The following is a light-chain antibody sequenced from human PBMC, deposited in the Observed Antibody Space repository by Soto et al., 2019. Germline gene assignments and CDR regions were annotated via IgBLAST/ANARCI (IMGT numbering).Light chain of an antibody. J-gene: IGLJ7*01. V-gene: IGLV1-40*01. Sequence: QSVLTQPPSVSGAPGQRVTISCTVSSSNIGAGYDVHWYQQLPGTAPKLLIYGNSNRPSGVPVRFCGSKSGPSASLAITGLQAEDEADYYCHSYDSSLSGSVFGGGTQLTVL. CDR1: SSNIGAGYD. CDR3: HSYDSSLSGSV. CDR2: GNS.